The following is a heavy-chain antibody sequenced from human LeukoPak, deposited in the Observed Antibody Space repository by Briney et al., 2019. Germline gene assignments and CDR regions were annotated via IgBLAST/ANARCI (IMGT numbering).Heavy chain of an antibody. V-gene: IGHV3-7*01. CDR3: ARAIEVATRLHPFDY. CDR1: GFTFSSYW. D-gene: IGHD4-23*01. Sequence: GGSLRLSCVASGFTFSSYWMSWVRQAPGTGPEWVANIKQDGSEKYYVDSVKGRFTISRDNAKNSLYLQMNSLRAEDTAVYYCARAIEVATRLHPFDYWGQGTLVTVSS. CDR2: IKQDGSEK. J-gene: IGHJ4*02.